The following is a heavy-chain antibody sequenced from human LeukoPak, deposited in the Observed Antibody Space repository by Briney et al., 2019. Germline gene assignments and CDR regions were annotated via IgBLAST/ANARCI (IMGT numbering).Heavy chain of an antibody. CDR3: ARDAGYYSGWALSVFDY. Sequence: SETLSLTCTVSGYAISSGGFSWNWIRQPPGKGLEWIGCIYDRGPASYNPSLKSRVTISVDTSKNQFSLKLSSVAAADTAVYYCARDAGYYSGWALSVFDYWGQGTLVTVSS. CDR2: IYDRGPA. J-gene: IGHJ4*02. D-gene: IGHD6-19*01. V-gene: IGHV4-30-2*01. CDR1: GYAISSGGFS.